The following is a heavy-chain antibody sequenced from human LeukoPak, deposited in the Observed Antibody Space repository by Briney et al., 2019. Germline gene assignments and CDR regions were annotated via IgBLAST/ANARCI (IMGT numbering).Heavy chain of an antibody. Sequence: SETLSLTCAVSGGSISSGHWWSWIRQPPGQGLEWIGEIHHSGSTNYSPSLKSRVTISLDKTSNHVSLTLASVTAADTAVYYCARGWGPAYCGGDCHRHFDYWGQGTLVTVSS. D-gene: IGHD2-21*02. CDR2: IHHSGST. CDR3: ARGWGPAYCGGDCHRHFDY. V-gene: IGHV4-4*02. CDR1: GGSISSGHW. J-gene: IGHJ4*02.